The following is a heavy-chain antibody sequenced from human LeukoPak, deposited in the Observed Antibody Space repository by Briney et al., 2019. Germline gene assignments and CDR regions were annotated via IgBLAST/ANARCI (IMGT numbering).Heavy chain of an antibody. D-gene: IGHD2/OR15-2a*01. CDR1: GYSISSGYY. Sequence: SETLSLTCTVSGYSISSGYYWGWIRQPPGKGLEWIGSIYHSGSTYYNPSLKSRVTISVDTPKNQFSLKLSSVTAADTAVYYCAREPLLKNWFDPWGQGTLVTVSS. V-gene: IGHV4-38-2*02. CDR3: AREPLLKNWFDP. J-gene: IGHJ5*02. CDR2: IYHSGST.